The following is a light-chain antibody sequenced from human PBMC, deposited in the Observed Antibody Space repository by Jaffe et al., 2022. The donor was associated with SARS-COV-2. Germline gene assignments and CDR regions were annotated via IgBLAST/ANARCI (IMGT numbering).Light chain of an antibody. CDR1: QSVSSIY. CDR3: QYYGSSPT. V-gene: IGKV3-20*01. J-gene: IGKJ4*01. CDR2: GAS. Sequence: EIILTQSPGALSLSPGERATLSCRASQSVSSIYLAWYQQKPGQAPRLLIYGASSRATGIPERFSGSGSGTDFTLTISRLEPEDFAVFYCQYYGSSPTFGGGTKVEI.